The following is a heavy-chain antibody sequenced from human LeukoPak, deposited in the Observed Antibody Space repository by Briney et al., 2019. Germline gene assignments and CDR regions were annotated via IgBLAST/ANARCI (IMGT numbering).Heavy chain of an antibody. CDR2: IYYSGST. V-gene: IGHV4-59*08. CDR3: VRSYYYGSGTHDY. Sequence: SETLSLTCTVSGGSISSYYWSWIRQPPGKGLEWIGYIYYSGSTNYNPSLKSRVTISVDTSKNQFSLKLSSVTAADTAVYYCVRSYYYGSGTHDYWGQGTLVTVSS. J-gene: IGHJ4*02. D-gene: IGHD3-10*01. CDR1: GGSISSYY.